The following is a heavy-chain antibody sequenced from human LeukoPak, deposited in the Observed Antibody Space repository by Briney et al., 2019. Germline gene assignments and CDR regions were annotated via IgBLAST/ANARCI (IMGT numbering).Heavy chain of an antibody. CDR2: INPNSGGT. CDR1: GYTFTGYY. J-gene: IGHJ4*02. V-gene: IGHV1-2*02. Sequence: ASVKVSCKSSGYTFTGYYMHWVRQAPGQGLEWMGWINPNSGGTNYAQKFQGRVTMTRDTSISTAYMELSRLRSDDTAVYYCARGAHYHDSSEGYDYWGQGTLVTVSS. CDR3: ARGAHYHDSSEGYDY. D-gene: IGHD3-22*01.